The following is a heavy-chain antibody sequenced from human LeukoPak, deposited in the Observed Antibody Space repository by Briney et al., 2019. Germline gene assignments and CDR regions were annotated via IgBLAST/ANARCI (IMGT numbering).Heavy chain of an antibody. J-gene: IGHJ4*02. CDR3: ARAPSPSTPFDY. Sequence: SETLSLTCTASGGSISNYYWSWIRQPPGKGLEWIGYIYYNGNTNYNPSLRSRVTISVDTSKNQFSLRVRSVTAADTAVYYCARAPSPSTPFDYWGQGTLVTVSS. V-gene: IGHV4-59*01. CDR1: GGSISNYY. CDR2: IYYNGNT.